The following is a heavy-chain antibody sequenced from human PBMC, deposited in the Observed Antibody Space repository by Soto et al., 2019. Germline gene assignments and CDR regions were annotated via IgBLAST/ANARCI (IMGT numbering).Heavy chain of an antibody. D-gene: IGHD2-2*02. J-gene: IGHJ6*02. CDR2: MNPNSCNT. CDR1: GYTFTSYD. CDR3: ARVLKPNCSSTSCYNYYYYCMDV. V-gene: IGHV1-8*01. Sequence: ASVKVSCKASGYTFTSYDINWVRQATGQGLEWMGWMNPNSCNTGYAQKFQGRVTMTRNTSISTAYMELSSLRSEDTAVYYCARVLKPNCSSTSCYNYYYYCMDVWGQGTTVTVSS.